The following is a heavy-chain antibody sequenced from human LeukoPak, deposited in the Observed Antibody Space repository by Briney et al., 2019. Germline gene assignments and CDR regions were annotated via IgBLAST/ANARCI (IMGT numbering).Heavy chain of an antibody. CDR1: GGSISSHY. V-gene: IGHV4-4*07. J-gene: IGHJ4*02. D-gene: IGHD3-22*01. Sequence: PSETLSHTCTVSGGSISSHYWSWIRQPAGKGLEWIGRIYTSGSTNYNPSLKSRVTMSVDTSKNQFSLKLSSVTAADTAVYYCARDLGAYYDSGGYFDYWGQGTLVTVSS. CDR2: IYTSGST. CDR3: ARDLGAYYDSGGYFDY.